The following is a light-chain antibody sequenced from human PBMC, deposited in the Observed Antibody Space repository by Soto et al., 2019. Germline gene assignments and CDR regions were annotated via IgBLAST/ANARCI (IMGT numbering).Light chain of an antibody. CDR3: QQYNNWPQT. J-gene: IGKJ1*01. Sequence: EIVMTQSPATLSVSPGERATLSCRASQSVSSNLAWYQQKPGQAPRLLIYGASTRATGIPARFSGSGSGTEFTLTISSLQSEDFSVYYCQQYNNWPQTFXQGTKADI. CDR2: GAS. V-gene: IGKV3-15*01. CDR1: QSVSSN.